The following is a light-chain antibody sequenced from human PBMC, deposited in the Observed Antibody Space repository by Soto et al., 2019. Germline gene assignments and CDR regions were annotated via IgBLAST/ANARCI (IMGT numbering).Light chain of an antibody. CDR2: KAS. J-gene: IGKJ1*01. Sequence: DLQMTQSPSTLSASVGDRITITCRASQSINSWLAWYQQKPGKAPKLLIYKASSLESGVPSRFSGSGSGTEFTLTISSLQPDDFATYYCQQYKSYSRTFGQGTKVEIK. V-gene: IGKV1-5*03. CDR3: QQYKSYSRT. CDR1: QSINSW.